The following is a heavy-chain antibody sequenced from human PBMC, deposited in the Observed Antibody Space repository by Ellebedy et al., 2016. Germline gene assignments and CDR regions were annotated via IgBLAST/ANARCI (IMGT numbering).Heavy chain of an antibody. CDR3: VKLPAPSEPLDY. D-gene: IGHD1-7*01. Sequence: GGSLRLSXAASGFTFSSYWMHWVRQAPGKGLVWVSRINSDGSSTSYADSVKGRFTISRDNSKNTLYLQMSSLRTEDTAVYYCVKLPAPSEPLDYWGQGTLVTVSS. CDR1: GFTFSSYW. J-gene: IGHJ4*02. V-gene: IGHV3-74*01. CDR2: INSDGSST.